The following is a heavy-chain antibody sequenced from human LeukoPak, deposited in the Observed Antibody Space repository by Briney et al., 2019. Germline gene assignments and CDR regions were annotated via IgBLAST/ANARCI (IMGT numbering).Heavy chain of an antibody. D-gene: IGHD3-9*01. CDR2: IYYSGST. J-gene: IGHJ3*02. V-gene: IGHV4-59*01. CDR3: ARARSSVGYFDWFRGFDAFDI. Sequence: SETLSLTCTVSGGSISSYYWSWIRQPPGKGLEWIGYIYYSGSTNYNPSLKSRVTISVDTSKNQFSLKLSSVTAADTAVYYCARARSSVGYFDWFRGFDAFDIWGQGTMVTVSS. CDR1: GGSISSYY.